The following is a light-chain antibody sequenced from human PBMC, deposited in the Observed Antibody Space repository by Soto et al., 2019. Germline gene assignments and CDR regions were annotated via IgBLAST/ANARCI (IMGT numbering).Light chain of an antibody. V-gene: IGKV3-20*01. CDR2: GAS. Sequence: EIVLTQSPATLSLSPGEIATLSCRASQGVSSYLAWYQQKPGQAPRLLIYGASYRATGIPDRFSGSGSGTDFILTISRLEPEDFAVYYCQQYGSSPETFGQGTKVDIK. CDR3: QQYGSSPET. CDR1: QGVSSY. J-gene: IGKJ1*01.